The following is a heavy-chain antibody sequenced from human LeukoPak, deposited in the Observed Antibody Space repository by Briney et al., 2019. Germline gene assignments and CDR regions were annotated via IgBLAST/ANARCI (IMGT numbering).Heavy chain of an antibody. CDR2: INPNSGGT. CDR1: GYTFTSYG. J-gene: IGHJ4*02. Sequence: ASVKVSCKASGYTFTSYGISWVRQAPGQGLEWMGWINPNSGGTNYAQKFQGRVTMTRDTSISTAYMELSRLRSDDTAVYYCARVLTMVRGVITPPGYWGQGTLVTVSS. D-gene: IGHD3-10*01. CDR3: ARVLTMVRGVITPPGY. V-gene: IGHV1-2*02.